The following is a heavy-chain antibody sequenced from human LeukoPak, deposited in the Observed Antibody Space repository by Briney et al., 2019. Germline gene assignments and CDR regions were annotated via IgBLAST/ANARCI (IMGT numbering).Heavy chain of an antibody. CDR3: ARDFGSAVAGIDH. Sequence: PGRSLRLPCAASGFTFSSYAMHWVRQAPGKGLEWVAVISYDGSNKYYADSVKGRFTISRDNSKNTLYLQMNSLRAEDTAVYYCARDFGSAVAGIDHWGQGTLVTVSS. D-gene: IGHD6-19*01. J-gene: IGHJ4*02. CDR2: ISYDGSNK. CDR1: GFTFSSYA. V-gene: IGHV3-30*04.